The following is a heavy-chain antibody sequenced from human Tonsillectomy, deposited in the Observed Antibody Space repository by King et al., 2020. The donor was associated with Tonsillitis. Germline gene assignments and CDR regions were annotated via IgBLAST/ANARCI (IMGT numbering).Heavy chain of an antibody. CDR3: ARDPRTYSSSWHDDY. Sequence: VQLVESGGGLVQPGGSLRLSCAASGFTFSSYWMSWVRQAPGKGLAWVANIKQDGSEKYYVDSVKGRFTISRDNAKNSLYLQMNSLRAGDTAVYYCARDPRTYSSSWHDDYWGQGTLVTVSS. J-gene: IGHJ4*02. D-gene: IGHD6-13*01. V-gene: IGHV3-7*01. CDR1: GFTFSSYW. CDR2: IKQDGSEK.